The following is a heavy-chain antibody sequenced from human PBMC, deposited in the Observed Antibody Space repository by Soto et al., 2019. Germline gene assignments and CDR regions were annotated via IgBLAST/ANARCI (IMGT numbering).Heavy chain of an antibody. Sequence: VQLVESGGGVVQPGRSLRLSCAASGFTFSSYWMSWVRQAPGKGLEWVANIKQDGSEKYYVDSVKGRFTISRDNAKNSLYLQMNSLRAEDTAVYYCARDHIAAAELFDYWGQGTLVTVSS. CDR2: IKQDGSEK. J-gene: IGHJ4*02. CDR1: GFTFSSYW. V-gene: IGHV3-7*01. CDR3: ARDHIAAAELFDY. D-gene: IGHD6-13*01.